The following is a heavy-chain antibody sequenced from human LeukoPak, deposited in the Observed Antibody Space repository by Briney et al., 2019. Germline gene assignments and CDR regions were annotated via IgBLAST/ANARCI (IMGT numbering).Heavy chain of an antibody. J-gene: IGHJ4*02. CDR1: GFTFSSYS. Sequence: GGSLRLSCAASGFTFSSYSMNWVRQAPGKGLVWVSRINPDGSTTYYADSVKGRITISRDNAKNTLYLQMNSLRAEDTAVYYCVGGVADSYGQFDNWGQGTLVTVSS. CDR3: VGGVADSYGQFDN. D-gene: IGHD3-10*01. CDR2: INPDGSTT. V-gene: IGHV3-74*01.